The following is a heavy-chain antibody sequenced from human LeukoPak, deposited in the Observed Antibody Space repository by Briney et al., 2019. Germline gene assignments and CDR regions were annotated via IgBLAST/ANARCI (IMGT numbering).Heavy chain of an antibody. J-gene: IGHJ5*02. CDR3: ATSGSGSYHWFDP. D-gene: IGHD3-10*01. CDR1: GYTFTSYD. CDR2: MNPNSGNT. V-gene: IGHV1-8*01. Sequence: ASVKVSCKASGYTFTSYDINWVRQAAGQGLEWMGWMNPNSGNTGYAQKFQGRVTMTEDTSTDTAYMELSSLRSEDTAVYYCATSGSGSYHWFDPWGQGTLVTVSS.